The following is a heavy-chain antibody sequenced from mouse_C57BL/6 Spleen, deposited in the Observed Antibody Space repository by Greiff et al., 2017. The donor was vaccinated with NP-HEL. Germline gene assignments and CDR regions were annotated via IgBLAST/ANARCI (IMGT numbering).Heavy chain of an antibody. CDR1: GFSFNTYA. CDR2: IRSKSNNYAT. J-gene: IGHJ4*01. V-gene: IGHV10-1*01. CDR3: VRHSSYGSSYENYYAMDY. D-gene: IGHD1-1*01. Sequence: EVKLVESGGGLVQPKGSLKLSCAASGFSFNTYAMNWVRQAPGKGLEWVARIRSKSNNYATYYADSVKDRFTISRDDSESMLYLQMNNLKTEDTAMYYCVRHSSYGSSYENYYAMDYWGQGTSVTVSS.